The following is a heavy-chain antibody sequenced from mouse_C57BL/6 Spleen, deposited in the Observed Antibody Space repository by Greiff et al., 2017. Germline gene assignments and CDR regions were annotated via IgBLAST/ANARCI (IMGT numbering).Heavy chain of an antibody. CDR3: TRGDYYYGSSSYYFDY. Sequence: EVKLMESGEGLVKPGGSLKLSCAASGFTFSSYAMSWVRQTPEKRLEWVAYISSGGDYIYYADTVKGRFTISRDNARNTLYLQMSSLKSEDTAMYYCTRGDYYYGSSSYYFDYWGQGTTLTVSS. D-gene: IGHD1-1*01. CDR1: GFTFSSYA. CDR2: ISSGGDYI. J-gene: IGHJ2*01. V-gene: IGHV5-9-1*02.